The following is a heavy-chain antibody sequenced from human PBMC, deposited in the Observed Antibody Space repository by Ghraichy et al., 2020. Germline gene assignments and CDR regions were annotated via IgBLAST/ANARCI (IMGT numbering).Heavy chain of an antibody. CDR3: ARAAAEGLDY. V-gene: IGHV3-11*01. D-gene: IGHD6-13*01. CDR1: GFTFSDYY. CDR2: SSTSAAII. J-gene: IGHJ4*02. Sequence: GGSLRLSCAASGFTFSDYYMSWIRQAPGEGLEWISHSSTSAAIIYYADSVKGRFTMSRDNAKNSLYLQMNSLRAEDTAIYYCARAAAEGLDYWGQGILVTVSS.